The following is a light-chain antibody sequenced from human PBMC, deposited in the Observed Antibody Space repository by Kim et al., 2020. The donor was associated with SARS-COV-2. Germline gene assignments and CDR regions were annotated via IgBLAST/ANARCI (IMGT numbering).Light chain of an antibody. J-gene: IGKJ5*01. CDR2: KVS. CDR3: RQATHWPIT. V-gene: IGKV2-30*01. CDR1: QSLVYSDGNIH. Sequence: DVVMTQSPLSLPVTRGQPASISCRSSQSLVYSDGNIHLNWFQQRQGQSPRRLIYKVSNRDSGVPVRFSGSGSGTDFTLKIIRVEAEDVWVYYFRQATHWPITFGQGTRLEIK.